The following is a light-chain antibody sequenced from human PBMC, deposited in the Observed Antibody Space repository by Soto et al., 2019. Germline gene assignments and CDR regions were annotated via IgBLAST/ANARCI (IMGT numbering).Light chain of an antibody. CDR2: EGS. CDR3: FSYTGSRTFV. V-gene: IGLV2-23*01. Sequence: QSALTQPASVSGSPGQSITISCTGTNSDVGTYNLVSWYQHLPGKAPKLIIYEGSRWPSGISSRFSGSKSGNTASLTISGLQAEDEADYYCFSYTGSRTFVFGTGTKLTVL. J-gene: IGLJ1*01. CDR1: NSDVGTYNL.